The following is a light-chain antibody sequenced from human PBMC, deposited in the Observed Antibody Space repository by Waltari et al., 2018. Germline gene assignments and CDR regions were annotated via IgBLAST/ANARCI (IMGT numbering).Light chain of an antibody. V-gene: IGLV3-21*04. Sequence: SYVVTQPPSVSVAPGKTATLTCGGHNLGSKSVHWYQQKPGQAPVVVIYDDRARTSGIPERFSGSNSGNTATLTISRVEAGDEADYYCQVWDSDDYQVFAGGTKLTVL. CDR2: DDR. J-gene: IGLJ3*02. CDR3: QVWDSDDYQV. CDR1: NLGSKS.